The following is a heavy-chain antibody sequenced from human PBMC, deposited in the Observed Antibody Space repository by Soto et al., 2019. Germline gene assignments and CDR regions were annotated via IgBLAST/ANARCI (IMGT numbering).Heavy chain of an antibody. V-gene: IGHV4-31*03. Sequence: QVQLQESGPGLVKPSQTLSLTCTVSGRPVSSGGYYWTWIRQFPGKVLEWIGYIYHIGSHSYNPSLKSRLSMSLDASMDQFSLNLTSVTAADTAIYYCVSDRALDSSGHWFDSRGQGTLVTVSS. CDR3: VSDRALDSSGHWFDS. CDR1: GRPVSSGGYY. D-gene: IGHD6-19*01. CDR2: IYHIGSH. J-gene: IGHJ5*01.